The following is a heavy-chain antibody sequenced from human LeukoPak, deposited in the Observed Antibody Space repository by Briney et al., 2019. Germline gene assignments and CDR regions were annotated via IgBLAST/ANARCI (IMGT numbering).Heavy chain of an antibody. V-gene: IGHV1-18*01. J-gene: IGHJ5*02. D-gene: IGHD6-13*01. CDR1: GYTFTSYG. CDR2: ISAYNGNR. CDR3: AREQLEGNWFDP. Sequence: ASVKVSCKASGYTFTSYGISWVRHAPGQGLEWIGWISAYNGNRNYAQKLQGRVTMTTDTSTSTAYMELRSLGSDDTAVYYCAREQLEGNWFDPWGQGTLVTVSS.